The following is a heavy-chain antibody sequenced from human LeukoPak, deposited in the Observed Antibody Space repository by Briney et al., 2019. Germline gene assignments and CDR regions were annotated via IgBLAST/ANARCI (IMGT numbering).Heavy chain of an antibody. D-gene: IGHD3-16*01. CDR2: ISSSGSTI. CDR1: GFTFSSYE. CDR3: ARGVAAPIGGYYFDY. J-gene: IGHJ4*02. V-gene: IGHV3-48*03. Sequence: GGSLRLSCAASGFTFSSYEMNWVRQAPGEGLEWVSYISSSGSTIYYADSVKGRFTISRDNAKNSLYLQMNSLRAEDTAVYYCARGVAAPIGGYYFDYWGQGTLVTVSS.